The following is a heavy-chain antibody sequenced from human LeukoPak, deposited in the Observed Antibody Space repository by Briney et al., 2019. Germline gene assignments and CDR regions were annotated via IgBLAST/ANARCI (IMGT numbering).Heavy chain of an antibody. CDR3: ARWDDSAWGFGN. Sequence: SETLSLTCTVSGGSISSYYWSWIRQPPGKGLEWIGYIYYSGSTNYNPSLKSRVTISVDTSKNQLSLKLTPVTAADTAVYYCARWDDSAWGFGNWGPGTLVTVSS. D-gene: IGHD6-19*01. V-gene: IGHV4-59*08. J-gene: IGHJ4*02. CDR2: IYYSGST. CDR1: GGSISSYY.